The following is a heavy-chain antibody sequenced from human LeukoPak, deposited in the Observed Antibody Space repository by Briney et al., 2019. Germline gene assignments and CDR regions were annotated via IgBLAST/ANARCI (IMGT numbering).Heavy chain of an antibody. J-gene: IGHJ4*02. CDR3: ARSSSGWYQHFDY. V-gene: IGHV4-38-2*02. CDR1: GYSISSGYY. D-gene: IGHD6-19*01. CDR2: IYHSGST. Sequence: SETLSLTCTVSGYSISSGYYWGWIRQPPGKGLEWIGSIYHSGSTYYNPSLKSRVTISVDTSKNQFSLKLSSVTAADTAVYYCARSSSGWYQHFDYWGQGTLVTVSS.